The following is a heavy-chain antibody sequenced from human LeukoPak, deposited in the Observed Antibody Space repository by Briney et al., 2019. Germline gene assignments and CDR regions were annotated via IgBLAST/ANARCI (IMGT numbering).Heavy chain of an antibody. CDR1: GFTFRRSA. J-gene: IGHJ4*02. CDR2: ISYDGGTK. CDR3: AKDLETKYCIDY. Sequence: GGLRLSCVTSGFTFRRSAMHWVRQAPGRGLEWIAFISYDGGTKYYADSVKGRFTISRDNFKNTLSLQMDSLRAEDTAVYYCAKDLETKYCIDYWGQGTLATVSS. V-gene: IGHV3-30*18. D-gene: IGHD2-15*01.